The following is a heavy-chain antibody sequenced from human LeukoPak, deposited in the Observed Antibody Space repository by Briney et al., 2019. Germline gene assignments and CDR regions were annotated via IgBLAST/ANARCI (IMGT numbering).Heavy chain of an antibody. D-gene: IGHD4-11*01. CDR1: GFTFSNHA. CDR2: ISTTGGNT. CDR3: ARKVYSKFDY. J-gene: IGHJ4*02. V-gene: IGHV3-23*01. Sequence: GGSLRLSCAASGFTFSNHAMTWVRQAPGKGPEWVSAISTTGGNTYYSDSVKGRFTISRDNSKSTLYLQLNSLRVEDTAVYYCARKVYSKFDYWGQGTLVTVSS.